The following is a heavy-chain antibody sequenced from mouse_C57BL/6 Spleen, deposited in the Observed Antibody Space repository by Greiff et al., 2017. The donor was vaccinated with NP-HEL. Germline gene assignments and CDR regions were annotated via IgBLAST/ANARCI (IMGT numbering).Heavy chain of an antibody. D-gene: IGHD5-1*01. J-gene: IGHJ1*03. Sequence: QVQLKQSGAELVRPGASVTLSCKASGYTFTDYEMHWVKQTPVHGLEWIGAIDPETGGTAYNQKFKGKAILTADKSSSTAYMELRSLTSEDSAVYYCTRSRGYLSYWYFDVWGTGTTVTVSS. V-gene: IGHV1-15*01. CDR3: TRSRGYLSYWYFDV. CDR2: IDPETGGT. CDR1: GYTFTDYE.